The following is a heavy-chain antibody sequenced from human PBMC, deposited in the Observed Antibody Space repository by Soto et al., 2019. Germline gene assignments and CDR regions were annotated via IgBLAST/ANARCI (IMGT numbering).Heavy chain of an antibody. D-gene: IGHD3-22*01. V-gene: IGHV3-33*01. CDR1: GFTFSSYG. CDR3: AGDTSLPRSDSSGYCWGWFDP. CDR2: IWYDGSNK. Sequence: QVQLVESGGGVVQPGRSLRLSCAASGFTFSSYGMHWVRQAPGKGLEWVAVIWYDGSNKYYADSVKGRFTISRDNSKNTRILQLSSLSGEDAGVYYCAGDTSLPRSDSSGYCWGWFDPWGRGALVTVSS. J-gene: IGHJ5*02.